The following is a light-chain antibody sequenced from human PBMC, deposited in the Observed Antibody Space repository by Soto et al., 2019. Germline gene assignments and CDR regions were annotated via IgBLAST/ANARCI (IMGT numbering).Light chain of an antibody. V-gene: IGLV1-40*01. CDR2: GNS. J-gene: IGLJ1*01. CDR1: SSNIGAGYD. CDR3: QSYESSLSALYV. Sequence: QSVLAQPPSVSGAPGQRVTISCTGSSSNIGAGYDVHWYQQLPGTAPKLLIYGNSNRPSGVPDRFSGSKSGTSASLAITGLQAEDEADYYCQSYESSLSALYVFGTGTKVPVL.